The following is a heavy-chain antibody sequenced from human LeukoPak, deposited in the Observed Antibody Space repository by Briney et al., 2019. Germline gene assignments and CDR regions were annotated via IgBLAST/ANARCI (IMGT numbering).Heavy chain of an antibody. CDR1: GYSISSGYY. D-gene: IGHD6-19*01. CDR3: ARGNIRQWLVLGGRGCFFDY. Sequence: PSETLSLTCTVSGYSISSGYYWGWIRQPPGKGLEWIGSIYHSGSTNYSPSLKSRVTISVDTSKNQFSLKLSSVTAADTAVYYCARGNIRQWLVLGGRGCFFDYWGQGTLVTVSS. V-gene: IGHV4-38-2*02. J-gene: IGHJ4*02. CDR2: IYHSGST.